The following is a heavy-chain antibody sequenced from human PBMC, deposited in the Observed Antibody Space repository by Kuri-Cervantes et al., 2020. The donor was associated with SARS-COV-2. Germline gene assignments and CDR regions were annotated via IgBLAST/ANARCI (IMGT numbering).Heavy chain of an antibody. CDR1: GYTFTGYY. D-gene: IGHD3-10*01. Sequence: SCKASGYTFTGYYMHWVRQAPGKGLEWVAVISYDGSNKYYADSVKGRFTISRDNSKNTLYLQMNSLRAEDAAVYYCASNPPLLLLREWGQGTLVTVSS. J-gene: IGHJ4*02. CDR3: ASNPPLLLLRE. V-gene: IGHV3-30-3*01. CDR2: ISYDGSNK.